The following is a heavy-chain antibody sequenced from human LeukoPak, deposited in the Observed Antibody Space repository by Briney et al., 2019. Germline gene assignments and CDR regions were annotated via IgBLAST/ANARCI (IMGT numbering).Heavy chain of an antibody. J-gene: IGHJ4*02. CDR2: INPNSGVT. V-gene: IGHV1-2*02. Sequence: ASVKVSCKASGYTFTGYYIHWVRQAPGQGLEWMGWINPNSGVTNYAQKFQGRVTLPRDTPISTAYMEVSRLTSDDTAVYYCARAHMTTVTLGDYWGQGTLVTVSS. CDR3: ARAHMTTVTLGDY. CDR1: GYTFTGYY. D-gene: IGHD4-11*01.